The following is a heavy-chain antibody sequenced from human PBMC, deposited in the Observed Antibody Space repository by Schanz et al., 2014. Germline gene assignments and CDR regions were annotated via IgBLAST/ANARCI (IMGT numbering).Heavy chain of an antibody. CDR2: ISYSGST. V-gene: IGHV4-31*03. D-gene: IGHD3-16*01. Sequence: QVQLQESGPGLVKPSQTLSLTCTVSGASISSGGYYWDWIRLLPGKGLEWIGYISYSGSTSFNPSLKSRLAMSVDTAKIQFSLRRSAVTAADTAVYYCARHGGSPYCPMDVWGQGTTVTVSS. CDR3: ARHGGSPYCPMDV. CDR1: GASISSGGYY. J-gene: IGHJ6*02.